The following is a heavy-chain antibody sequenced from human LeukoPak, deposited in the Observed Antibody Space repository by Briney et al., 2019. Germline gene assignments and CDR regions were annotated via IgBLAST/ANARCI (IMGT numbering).Heavy chain of an antibody. Sequence: GASVKVSCKASGYTFTGYYLHWVRQAPGQGLEWMGWISAYNGNTNYAQKLQGRVTMTTDTSTSTAYMELRSLRSDDTAVYYCAREIVIAAAGVGWFDPWGQGTLVTVSS. CDR1: GYTFTGYY. V-gene: IGHV1-18*04. CDR3: AREIVIAAAGVGWFDP. D-gene: IGHD6-13*01. CDR2: ISAYNGNT. J-gene: IGHJ5*02.